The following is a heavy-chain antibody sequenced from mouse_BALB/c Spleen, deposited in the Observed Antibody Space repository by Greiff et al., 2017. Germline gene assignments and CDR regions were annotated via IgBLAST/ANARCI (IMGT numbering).Heavy chain of an antibody. CDR3: ARDGRRYAMDY. V-gene: IGHV7-3*02. Sequence: EVKLMESGGGLVQPGGSLRLSCATSGFTFTDYYMSWVRQPPGKALEWLGFIRNKANGYTTEYSASVKGRFTISRDNSQSILYLQMNTLRAEDSATYYCARDGRRYAMDYWGQGTSVTVSS. CDR2: IRNKANGYTT. CDR1: GFTFTDYY. J-gene: IGHJ4*01.